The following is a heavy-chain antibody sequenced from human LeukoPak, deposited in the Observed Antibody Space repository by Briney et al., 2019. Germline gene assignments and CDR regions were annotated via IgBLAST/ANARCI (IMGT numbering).Heavy chain of an antibody. D-gene: IGHD1-26*01. CDR3: AKPSSGNYPPTGY. J-gene: IGHJ4*02. Sequence: PGGSLRLSCAASGFTFSSYAMSWVRQAPGKGLEWVSATSGSGDRTYYADSVKGRFTISRDNSKNTLYLQIYSLRAEDTAVYYCAKPSSGNYPPTGYWGQGTLVTVSS. CDR1: GFTFSSYA. CDR2: TSGSGDRT. V-gene: IGHV3-23*01.